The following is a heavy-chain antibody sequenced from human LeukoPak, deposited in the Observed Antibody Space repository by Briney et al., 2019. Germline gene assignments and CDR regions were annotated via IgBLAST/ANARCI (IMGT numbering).Heavy chain of an antibody. CDR1: GGSFSGYY. J-gene: IGHJ4*02. CDR3: ARALNDYGDSPTDY. CDR2: INHSGST. D-gene: IGHD4-17*01. V-gene: IGHV4-34*01. Sequence: SETLSLTCAVYGGSFSGYYWSWIRQPPGKGLEWIGEINHSGSTNYNPSLKSRVTISVDTSKNQFSLKLSSVTAADTAVYYCARALNDYGDSPTDYWGQGTLVTVSS.